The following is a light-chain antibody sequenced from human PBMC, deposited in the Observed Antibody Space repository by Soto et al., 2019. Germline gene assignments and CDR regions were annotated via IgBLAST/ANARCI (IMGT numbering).Light chain of an antibody. CDR1: QSVSSSY. J-gene: IGKJ2*01. CDR3: QQYGSAPPTYT. Sequence: IVLTQSPGIMSLSPGERATLSCRASQSVSSSYLAWYQQKPGQAPRLLIYDASSRATGVPVRFSGSGSGTDFTLTISRLEPEDFAVYYCQQYGSAPPTYTFGQGTKLEIK. V-gene: IGKV3-20*01. CDR2: DAS.